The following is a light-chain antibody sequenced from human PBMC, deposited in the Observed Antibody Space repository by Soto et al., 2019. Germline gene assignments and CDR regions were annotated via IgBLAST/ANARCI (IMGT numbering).Light chain of an antibody. J-gene: IGLJ3*02. CDR2: SDD. Sequence: QSALTHPPSLSGTPGQRVTISCSGSKSNIGRYSVNWYQHFPGTAPKILIYSDDERPSGVPDRFSGSKSGTSASLAISGLQSEDEAEYYCAAWDDNLNGPLFGGGTKLTVL. CDR3: AAWDDNLNGPL. CDR1: KSNIGRYS. V-gene: IGLV1-44*01.